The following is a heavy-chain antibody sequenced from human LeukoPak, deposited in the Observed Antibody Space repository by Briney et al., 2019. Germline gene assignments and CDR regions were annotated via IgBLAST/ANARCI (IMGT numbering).Heavy chain of an antibody. CDR2: INPSGGRT. J-gene: IGHJ4*02. CDR3: ARARYCSGGSCYDYYFDY. D-gene: IGHD2-15*01. Sequence: ASVKVSCKASGYTFTSYYIHWVRQAPGQGLEWMGIINPSGGRTNYAQKFQGRLTMTRDMSTSTVYMELSSLRSEDTAVYYCARARYCSGGSCYDYYFDYWGQGTLVTVSS. CDR1: GYTFTSYY. V-gene: IGHV1-46*01.